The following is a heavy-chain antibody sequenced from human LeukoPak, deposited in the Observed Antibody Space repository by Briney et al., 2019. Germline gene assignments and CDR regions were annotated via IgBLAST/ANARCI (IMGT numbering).Heavy chain of an antibody. CDR1: GGSFSGYY. CDR3: AHPAWELTL. V-gene: IGHV4-34*01. CDR2: INHSGST. J-gene: IGHJ4*02. D-gene: IGHD1-26*01. Sequence: PSETLSLTYAVYGGSFSGYYWSWIRQPPGKGLEWIGEINHSGSTNYNPSLKSRVTISVDTSKNQFSLKLSSVTAADTAVYYCAHPAWELTLWGQGTLVTVSS.